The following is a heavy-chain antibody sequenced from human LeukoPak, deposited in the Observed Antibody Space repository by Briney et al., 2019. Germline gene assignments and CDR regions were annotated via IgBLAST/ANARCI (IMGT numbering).Heavy chain of an antibody. CDR2: IYYSGST. V-gene: IGHV4-39*07. Sequence: KPSETLSLTCTVSGGSISSSSYYWGWIRQPPGKGLEWIGSIYYSGSTYYNPSLKSRVTISVDTSKNQFSLKLSSVTAADTAVYYCARDLSSGFDYWGQGTLVTVSS. CDR1: GGSISSSSYY. J-gene: IGHJ4*02. D-gene: IGHD3-22*01. CDR3: ARDLSSGFDY.